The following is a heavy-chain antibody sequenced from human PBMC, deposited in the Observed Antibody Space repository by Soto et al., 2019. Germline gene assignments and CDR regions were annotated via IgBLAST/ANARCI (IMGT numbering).Heavy chain of an antibody. CDR3: ARSNWYSEY. Sequence: QVQLQESGPGLVKPSETLSLTCTVSGGSINNHYWSWIRQPPGKGLECIGYIYYTGSTNYNPSLKSPVTISVDTSKNQFSLNLTSLTAADTAIYYCARSNWYSEYWGQGTLVTVSS. D-gene: IGHD7-27*01. CDR2: IYYTGST. J-gene: IGHJ4*02. CDR1: GGSINNHY. V-gene: IGHV4-59*11.